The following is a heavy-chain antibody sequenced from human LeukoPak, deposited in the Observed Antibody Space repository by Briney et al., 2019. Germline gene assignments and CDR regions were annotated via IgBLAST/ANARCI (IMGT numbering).Heavy chain of an antibody. J-gene: IGHJ4*02. V-gene: IGHV1-69*13. CDR1: GGTFSSYA. Sequence: SVKVSCKASGGTFSSYAISWVRQAPGQGLEWMGGIIPIFGTANYAQKFQGRVTITADESTSTAYMELSSLRSEDTAVYYCARGGQMAAPFDYWGQGTLVTVSS. CDR3: ARGGQMAAPFDY. CDR2: IIPIFGTA. D-gene: IGHD2-8*01.